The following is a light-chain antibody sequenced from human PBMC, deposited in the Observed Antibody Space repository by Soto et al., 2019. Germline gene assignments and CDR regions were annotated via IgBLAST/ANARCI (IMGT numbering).Light chain of an antibody. CDR2: EVS. CDR3: SSYTSSTTYV. CDR1: SSDVGSYNI. Sequence: QSALTQPASVSASTGQSITISCTGTSSDVGSYNIVSWYQQHPGKAPKLIIYEVSNRPSGVSNRLSGSKSGNTASLTISGLQAEDEADYYCSSYTSSTTYVFGTGTKVTVL. J-gene: IGLJ1*01. V-gene: IGLV2-14*01.